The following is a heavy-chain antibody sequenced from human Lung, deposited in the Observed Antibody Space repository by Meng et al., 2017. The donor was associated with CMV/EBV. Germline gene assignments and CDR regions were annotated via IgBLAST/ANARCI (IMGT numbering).Heavy chain of an antibody. D-gene: IGHD2-2*01. CDR2: INHSGSI. CDR1: GGSFSGYY. CDR3: ARLRGGYCSSTSCQVTFYYYYGMDV. J-gene: IGHJ6*02. V-gene: IGHV4-34*01. Sequence: SETLSLXCAVYGGSFSGYYWSWIRQPPGKGLEWIGEINHSGSINYNPSLKSRVTISVDTSKNQFSLKLSSVTAADTAVYYCARLRGGYCSSTSCQVTFYYYYGMDVWGQGTTVTVSS.